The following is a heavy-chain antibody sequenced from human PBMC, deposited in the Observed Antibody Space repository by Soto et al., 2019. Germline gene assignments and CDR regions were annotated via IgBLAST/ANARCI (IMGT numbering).Heavy chain of an antibody. D-gene: IGHD6-19*01. CDR2: IYSGGST. CDR3: VSLDRRLTVPGTPEYLQY. V-gene: IGHV3-66*01. CDR1: GFTVSSRH. J-gene: IGHJ1*01. Sequence: EVQLVESGGGLVQPGGSLRLSCAASGFTVSSRHMNWVRQAPGKGLEWVSVIYSGGSTYYADSVKGRCTITRDNSKNTSYLQMNSVRAEDTAVYYCVSLDRRLTVPGTPEYLQYWGQGTLVTVSS.